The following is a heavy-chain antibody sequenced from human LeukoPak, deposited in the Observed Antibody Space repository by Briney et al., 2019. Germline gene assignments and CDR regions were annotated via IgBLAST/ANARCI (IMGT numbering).Heavy chain of an antibody. CDR2: INPGIFTT. V-gene: IGHV1-46*01. J-gene: IGHJ4*02. Sequence: GASVKLSCKASGYPFTTFSLHLVRQAPGQGLEWMAIINPGIFTTTYAQKLQDRITVTSDTSTATVYMELRSLRLEDTAVYFCARDWAHGSFDFWGQGTLVTVSS. D-gene: IGHD3-16*01. CDR3: ARDWAHGSFDF. CDR1: GYPFTTFS.